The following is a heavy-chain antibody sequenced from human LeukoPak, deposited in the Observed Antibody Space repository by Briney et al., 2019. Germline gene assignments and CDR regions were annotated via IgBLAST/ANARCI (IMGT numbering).Heavy chain of an antibody. CDR1: GYTFTGYY. V-gene: IGHV1-2*06. Sequence: ASVKVSSKASGYTFTGYYMHWVRQAPGQGLEWMGRINPNSGGTNYAQKFQGRVTMTRDTSISTAYMELSRLRSDDTAVYYCARGARDYYDSSGYYTYWGQRTLVTVSS. D-gene: IGHD3-22*01. J-gene: IGHJ4*02. CDR3: ARGARDYYDSSGYYTY. CDR2: INPNSGGT.